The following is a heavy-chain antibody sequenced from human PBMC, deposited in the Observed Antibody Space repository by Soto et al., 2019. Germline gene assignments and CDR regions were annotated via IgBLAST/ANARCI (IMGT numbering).Heavy chain of an antibody. CDR1: GFTFSSYW. CDR3: ARVPAVPALRSGDIVVVPVLNKDWFGYYYGMDV. V-gene: IGHV3-74*01. Sequence: GGSLRLSCAASGFTFSSYWMHWVRQAPGKGLVWVSRINSDGSSTSYADSVKGRFTISRDNAKNTLCLQMNSLRAEDTAVYYCARVPAVPALRSGDIVVVPVLNKDWFGYYYGMDVWGQGTTVTVSS. D-gene: IGHD2-2*01. CDR2: INSDGSST. J-gene: IGHJ6*02.